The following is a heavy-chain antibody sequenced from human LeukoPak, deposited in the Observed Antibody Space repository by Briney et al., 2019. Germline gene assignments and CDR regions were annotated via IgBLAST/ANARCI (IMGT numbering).Heavy chain of an antibody. CDR2: ISGSGGST. D-gene: IGHD6-6*01. CDR1: GFTFSSYA. CDR3: ARDLSDSSSAPAFDY. J-gene: IGHJ4*02. V-gene: IGHV3-23*01. Sequence: GGSLRLSCAASGFTFSSYAMSWVRQAPGKGLEWVSAISGSGGSTYYADSVKGRFTISRDNSKNTLYLQMNSLRAEDTAVYYCARDLSDSSSAPAFDYWGQGTLVTVSS.